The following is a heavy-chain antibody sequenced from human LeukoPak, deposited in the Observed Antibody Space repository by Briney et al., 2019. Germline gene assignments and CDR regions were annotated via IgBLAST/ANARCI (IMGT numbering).Heavy chain of an antibody. J-gene: IGHJ4*02. CDR1: GYTFTGHY. D-gene: IGHD3-10*01. CDR2: INPNSGGT. V-gene: IGHV1-2*02. CDR3: ARVWVRGVIRFDY. Sequence: ASVKVSCKASGYTFTGHYMHWVRQAPGQGLEWMGWINPNSGGTNYAQKFQGRVTMTRDTSISTAYMELSRLRSDDTAVYYCARVWVRGVIRFDYWGQGTLVTVSS.